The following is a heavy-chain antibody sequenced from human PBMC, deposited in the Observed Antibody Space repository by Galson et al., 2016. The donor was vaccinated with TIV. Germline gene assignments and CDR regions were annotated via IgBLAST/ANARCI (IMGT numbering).Heavy chain of an antibody. D-gene: IGHD3-3*01. Sequence: SVKVSCKASGGTFSNYGISWVRQAPGQGLEWMGGINPAFRIPNYAQKFQGRVTITADESTSTAFMELSSLRSEDTAIYYCATSISGVGNYYYYMDVWGNVTTLTVS. V-gene: IGHV1-69*13. J-gene: IGHJ6*03. CDR2: INPAFRIP. CDR1: GGTFSNYG. CDR3: ATSISGVGNYYYYMDV.